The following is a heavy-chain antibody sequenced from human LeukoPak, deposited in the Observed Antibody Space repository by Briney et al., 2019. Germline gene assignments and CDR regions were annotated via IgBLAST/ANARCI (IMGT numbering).Heavy chain of an antibody. CDR3: ARSPCSSTSCYYYYGMDV. CDR2: IYHSGST. V-gene: IGHV4-4*02. D-gene: IGHD2-2*01. J-gene: IGHJ6*02. CDR1: GGSISSSNW. Sequence: SGTLSLTCAVSGGSISSSNWWSWVRQPPGKGLEWIGEIYHSGSTNYNPSLKSRVTISVDKSKNQFSLKLSSVTAADTAVYYCARSPCSSTSCYYYYGMDVWGQGTTVTVSS.